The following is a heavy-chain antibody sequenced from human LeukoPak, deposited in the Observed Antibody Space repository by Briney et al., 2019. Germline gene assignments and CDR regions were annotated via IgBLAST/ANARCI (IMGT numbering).Heavy chain of an antibody. D-gene: IGHD5-24*01. V-gene: IGHV4-30-2*01. CDR3: ASRWLQSGYYYGMDV. Sequence: SETLSLTCAVSGGSISSGGYSWSWIRQPPGKGLEWIGYIYHSGSTYYNPSLKSRVTISVDRSKNQFSLKLSSVTAAGTAVYYCASRWLQSGYYYGMDVWGQGTTVTVSS. CDR2: IYHSGST. J-gene: IGHJ6*02. CDR1: GGSISSGGYS.